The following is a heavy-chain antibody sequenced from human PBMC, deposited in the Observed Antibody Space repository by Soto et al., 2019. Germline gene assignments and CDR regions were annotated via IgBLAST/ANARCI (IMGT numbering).Heavy chain of an antibody. Sequence: EVQLVESGGGLVQPGGSLKLSCAASGFTFSGSAMHWVRQTSGKGLEWVGRIRSKANSYATSYAASVKGRFTISRDDSKNTAYLQMNSLKTEDTAVYYCNCGYDHNDYWGQGTLVTVSS. D-gene: IGHD5-12*01. CDR2: IRSKANSYAT. CDR3: NCGYDHNDY. V-gene: IGHV3-73*02. CDR1: GFTFSGSA. J-gene: IGHJ4*02.